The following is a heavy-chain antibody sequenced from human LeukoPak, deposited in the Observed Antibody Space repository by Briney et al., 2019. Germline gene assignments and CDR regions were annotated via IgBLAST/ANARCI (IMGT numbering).Heavy chain of an antibody. Sequence: PSETLSLTCTVSGGSISSYYWSWIRQPPGKGLEWIGYIYYSGSTNYNPSLKSRVTISVDTSKNQFSLKLSSVTAADTAVYYRAREPGQLNWFDPWGQGTLVTVSS. V-gene: IGHV4-59*01. CDR3: AREPGQLNWFDP. J-gene: IGHJ5*02. CDR2: IYYSGST. D-gene: IGHD1-14*01. CDR1: GGSISSYY.